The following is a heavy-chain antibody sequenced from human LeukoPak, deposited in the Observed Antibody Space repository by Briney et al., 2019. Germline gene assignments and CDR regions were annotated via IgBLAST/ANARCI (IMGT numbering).Heavy chain of an antibody. V-gene: IGHV1-18*01. D-gene: IGHD3-16*02. Sequence: ASVKVSCKASGYTFTSYDISWVRQAPGQGLEWMGWISAYNGNTNYAQKLQGRVTMTTDTSTSTAYMELRSLRSDDTAVYYCARGYDYVWGSYRFDYWGQGTLVTVSS. CDR1: GYTFTSYD. CDR3: ARGYDYVWGSYRFDY. CDR2: ISAYNGNT. J-gene: IGHJ4*02.